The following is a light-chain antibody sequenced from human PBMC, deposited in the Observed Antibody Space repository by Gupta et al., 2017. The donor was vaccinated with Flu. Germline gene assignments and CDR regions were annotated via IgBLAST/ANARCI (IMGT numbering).Light chain of an antibody. J-gene: IGKJ1*01. Sequence: ENVLTQSPDFQSVTPKERVTITCRASQNIGGALHWYQQKPDQSPKVLIKYASQSFSGVPSRFSGSGSGTDFTLTINGLETEDAATYYCHQSSDLPWTFGQGTKVEIK. CDR1: QNIGGA. CDR2: YAS. CDR3: HQSSDLPWT. V-gene: IGKV6-21*01.